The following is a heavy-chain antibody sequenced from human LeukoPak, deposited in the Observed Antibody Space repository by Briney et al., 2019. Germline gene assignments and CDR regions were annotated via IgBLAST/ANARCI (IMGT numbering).Heavy chain of an antibody. CDR3: ARGSLASSGWYVLGY. D-gene: IGHD6-19*01. V-gene: IGHV1-3*01. CDR1: GYTFSSYA. J-gene: IGHJ4*02. Sequence: ASVKVSCKASGYTFSSYAMHWVRQAPGQRLELMGWINAGNGNAKYSQKFQGRVTITRDTSASTAYMELSSLRSEDTAVYYCARGSLASSGWYVLGYWGQGTLVTVSS. CDR2: INAGNGNA.